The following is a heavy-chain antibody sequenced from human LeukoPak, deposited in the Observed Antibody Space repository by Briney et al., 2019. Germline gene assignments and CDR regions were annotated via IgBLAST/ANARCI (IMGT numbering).Heavy chain of an antibody. CDR2: IYSGGST. D-gene: IGHD3-9*01. CDR3: ARVGSDVLRYFDWSYYYFDY. CDR1: GFTVSSNY. J-gene: IGHJ4*02. Sequence: PGGSLRLSCAASGFTVSSNYMSWVRQVPGKGLEWVSVIYSGGSTYYADSVKGRFTISRDNSKNTLYLQMNSLRAEDTAVYYCARVGSDVLRYFDWSYYYFDYWGQGTLVTVSS. V-gene: IGHV3-53*01.